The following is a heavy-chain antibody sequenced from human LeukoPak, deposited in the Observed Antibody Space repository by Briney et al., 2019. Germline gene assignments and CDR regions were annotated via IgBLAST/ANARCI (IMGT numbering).Heavy chain of an antibody. V-gene: IGHV6-1*01. Sequence: SQTLSLTCAISGDSVSTNIAAWNWIRQSPSRGLEWLGRTYYRSKWYNDYAVSVKSRITINPDTSKNQFSLQLNSVTPEDTAVYYCASSWDSSSSNGFDPWGQGTLVTVSS. D-gene: IGHD6-6*01. CDR3: ASSWDSSSSNGFDP. CDR1: GDSVSTNIAA. J-gene: IGHJ5*02. CDR2: TYYRSKWYN.